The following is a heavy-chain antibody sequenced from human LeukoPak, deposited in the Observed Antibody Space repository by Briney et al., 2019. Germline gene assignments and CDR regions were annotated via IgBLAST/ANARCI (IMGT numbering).Heavy chain of an antibody. CDR1: GFTFSRYW. CDR3: AKLIVGATRNFDY. CDR2: INTDGNST. Sequence: PGGSLRLSCAASGFTFSRYWMHWVRQAPGKGLVWVSRINTDGNSTTYADSVKGRFTISRDNSKNTLYLQMNSLRAEDTAVYYCAKLIVGATRNFDYWGQGTLVTVSS. J-gene: IGHJ4*02. V-gene: IGHV3-74*01. D-gene: IGHD1-26*01.